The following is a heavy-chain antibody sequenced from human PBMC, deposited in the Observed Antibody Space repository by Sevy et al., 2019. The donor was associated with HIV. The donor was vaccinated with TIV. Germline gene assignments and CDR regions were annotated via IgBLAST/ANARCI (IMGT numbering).Heavy chain of an antibody. CDR2: ITGSSTTI. V-gene: IGHV3-23*01. CDR3: ARDGLYGGNFEYFQH. D-gene: IGHD4-17*01. J-gene: IGHJ1*01. Sequence: GGSLRLSCAASGFTFSNYALTWVRQAPGKGLDWVSSITGSSTTIYYEDSVKGRFTGSRDNSNNTLYLHINSLRAEDTAVYYCARDGLYGGNFEYFQHWGQGTLVTVSS. CDR1: GFTFSNYA.